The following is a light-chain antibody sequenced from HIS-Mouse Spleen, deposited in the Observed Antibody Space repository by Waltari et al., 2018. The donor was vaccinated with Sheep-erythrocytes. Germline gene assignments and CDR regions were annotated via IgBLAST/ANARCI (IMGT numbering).Light chain of an antibody. CDR1: SSDVGGYNY. J-gene: IGLJ1*01. V-gene: IGLV2-11*01. Sequence: QSALTQPRSVPGSPGQSVTISCTGTSSDVGGYNYVSWYQQHPGKAPKLMIYDVSKRPARVPDRFSGSQSGNTASLTISGLQAEDEADYYCCSYAGSYNHVFATGTKVTVL. CDR3: CSYAGSYNHV. CDR2: DVS.